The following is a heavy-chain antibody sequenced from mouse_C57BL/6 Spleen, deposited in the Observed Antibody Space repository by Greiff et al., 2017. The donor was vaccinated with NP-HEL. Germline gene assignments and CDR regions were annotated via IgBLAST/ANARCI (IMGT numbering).Heavy chain of an antibody. Sequence: EVKLVESGGGLVQPGGSMKLSCAASGFTFSDAWMDWVRQSPEKGLEWVAEIRNKANNHATYYAESVKGRFTISRDDSKSSVYLQMNSLRAEDTGIYYCRGDLITTVEDAMDYWGQGTSVTVSS. CDR2: IRNKANNHAT. J-gene: IGHJ4*01. CDR1: GFTFSDAW. V-gene: IGHV6-6*01. CDR3: RGDLITTVEDAMDY. D-gene: IGHD1-1*01.